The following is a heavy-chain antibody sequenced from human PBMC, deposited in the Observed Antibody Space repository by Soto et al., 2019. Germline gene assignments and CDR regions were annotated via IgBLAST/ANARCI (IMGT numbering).Heavy chain of an antibody. J-gene: IGHJ4*02. CDR2: ISAYNGNT. V-gene: IGHV1-18*01. CDR1: GYTFTSYG. Sequence: ASVKVSCKASGYTFTSYGISWVRQAPGQGLEWMGWISAYNGNTNYAQKHQGRVTMTTDTSTSTAYMELRSLRTNDTAVYYCARVFRGVVVTEQTPYYFDYWGQGTLVTVSS. D-gene: IGHD2-21*02. CDR3: ARVFRGVVVTEQTPYYFDY.